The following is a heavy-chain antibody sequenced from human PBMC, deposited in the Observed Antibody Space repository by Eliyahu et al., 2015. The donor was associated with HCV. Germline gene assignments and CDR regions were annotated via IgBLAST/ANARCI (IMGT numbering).Heavy chain of an antibody. CDR3: AGGRRLTMVLDAFDI. CDR1: GXXVRRNX. J-gene: IGHJ3*02. D-gene: IGHD3-10*01. Sequence: EVQLVEPGGGLVQPGGSLXLXCXASGXXVRRNXLTWVRQAPGKGLGWVSLLYSGGSAYYADSVKGRFTISRDNSDNTLYLQMNSLRAEDTALYYCAGGRRLTMVLDAFDIWGQGTMVTVSS. CDR2: LYSGGSA. V-gene: IGHV3-66*01.